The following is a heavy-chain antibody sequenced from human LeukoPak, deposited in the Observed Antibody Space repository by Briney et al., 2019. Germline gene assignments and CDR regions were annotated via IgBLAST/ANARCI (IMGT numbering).Heavy chain of an antibody. V-gene: IGHV1-69*04. CDR2: IIPILGIA. J-gene: IGHJ4*02. CDR3: ARDGLRIAVTGLFDY. D-gene: IGHD6-13*01. Sequence: ASVKVSCKASGGTFSSYAISWVRQAPGQGLEWMGRIIPILGIANYAQKFQGRVTITADKSTSTAYMELSSLRSEDTAVYYCARDGLRIAVTGLFDYWGQGTLVTVSS. CDR1: GGTFSSYA.